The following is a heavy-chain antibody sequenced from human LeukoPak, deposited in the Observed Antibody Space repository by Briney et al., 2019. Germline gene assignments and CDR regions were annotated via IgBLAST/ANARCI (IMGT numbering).Heavy chain of an antibody. J-gene: IGHJ4*02. CDR1: GFNFSSYW. Sequence: GGSLRLSCAGSGFNFSSYWMHWVRQAPGKGLVWVSRINTDGSSTSYADSVKGRFTISRDNSKNTLYLQMNSLRDEDSAAYYCARVYLERLTAGYFDHWGQGTWVTVSP. D-gene: IGHD2-8*01. V-gene: IGHV3-74*01. CDR2: INTDGSST. CDR3: ARVYLERLTAGYFDH.